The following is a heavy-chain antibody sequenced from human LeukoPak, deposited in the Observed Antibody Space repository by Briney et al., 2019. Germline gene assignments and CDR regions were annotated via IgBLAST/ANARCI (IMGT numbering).Heavy chain of an antibody. V-gene: IGHV3-23*01. Sequence: PGGTLRLSCATSGLTFSNSGMSWVRQAPGKGLEWVSSIGGSNTNTYYADSVKGRFTISRDNSKSTVSLQMSSLRAEDTAVYYCAAQSKKGHWGQGTLVTVSS. D-gene: IGHD5/OR15-5a*01. CDR3: AAQSKKGH. J-gene: IGHJ4*02. CDR2: IGGSNTNT. CDR1: GLTFSNSG.